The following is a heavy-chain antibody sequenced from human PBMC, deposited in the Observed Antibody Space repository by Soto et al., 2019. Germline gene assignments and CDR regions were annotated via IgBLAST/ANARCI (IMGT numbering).Heavy chain of an antibody. CDR3: ARGITLPTPLDY. CDR2: INAGNGNT. D-gene: IGHD1-20*01. V-gene: IGHV1-3*01. CDR1: GYTFTSYA. J-gene: IGHJ4*02. Sequence: ASVKVSCKASGYTFTSYAMHWVRQAPGQRLEWMGWINAGNGNTKYSQKFQGRVTITRDTSASTAYMELSSLRSEDTAVYYCARGITLPTPLDYWGQVTLVPVSS.